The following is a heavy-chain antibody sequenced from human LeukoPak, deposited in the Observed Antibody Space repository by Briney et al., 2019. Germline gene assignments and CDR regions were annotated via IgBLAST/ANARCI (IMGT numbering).Heavy chain of an antibody. CDR3: ATWDYGIYCFDF. J-gene: IGHJ4*02. CDR1: GYSFTSYW. V-gene: IGHV5-51*01. D-gene: IGHD4-17*01. CDR2: IHPGDSDT. Sequence: GESLKISCKDSGYSFTSYWIGWLRQMPGRGLEWMGIIHPGDSDTRYSPSFQGQVTISADKSINTAYLQWSSLKASDSAMYYCATWDYGIYCFDFWGQGTLVTVSS.